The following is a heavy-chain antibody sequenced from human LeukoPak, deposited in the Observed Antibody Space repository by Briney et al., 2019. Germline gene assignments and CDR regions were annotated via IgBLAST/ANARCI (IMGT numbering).Heavy chain of an antibody. CDR3: ARGRMKQQLPHDY. CDR1: GFTFSSYA. D-gene: IGHD6-13*01. CDR2: ISYDGSNK. J-gene: IGHJ4*02. Sequence: GRSLRLSCADSGFTFSSYAMHWVRQAPGKGLEWVAVISYDGSNKYYTDSVKGRFTISRDNSKNTLYLQMNSLRAEDTAVYYCARGRMKQQLPHDYWGQGTLVTVSS. V-gene: IGHV3-30-3*01.